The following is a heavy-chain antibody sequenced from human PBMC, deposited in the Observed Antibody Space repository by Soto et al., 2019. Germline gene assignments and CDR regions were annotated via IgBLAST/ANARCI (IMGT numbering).Heavy chain of an antibody. V-gene: IGHV3-23*01. CDR1: GFILSNYA. Sequence: VQLLESGGGLVQPGGSLRLSCAASGFILSNYAMSWVRQAPGKGLEWVSTIRGGSGSTYYADSAKGRFTISRDNSKNTLYLQVDSLRVEDTAVYYCAKGGTGTIDWFDPWGQGTLVTVSS. CDR3: AKGGTGTIDWFDP. D-gene: IGHD1-7*01. CDR2: IRGGSGST. J-gene: IGHJ5*02.